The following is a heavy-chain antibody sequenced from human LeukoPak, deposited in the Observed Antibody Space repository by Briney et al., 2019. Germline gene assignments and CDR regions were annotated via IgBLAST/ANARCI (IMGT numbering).Heavy chain of an antibody. Sequence: PGGSLRLSCVASGFTVSSDYMTWVRQAPGKGLEWVSVLYSGGSTYYADSVKGRFTISRDNSKNTLYLQMNSLRAEDTAVYYCASYRYGSSFAFDIWGQGTLVTVSS. D-gene: IGHD6-6*01. V-gene: IGHV3-66*01. J-gene: IGHJ4*02. CDR1: GFTVSSDY. CDR3: ASYRYGSSFAFDI. CDR2: LYSGGST.